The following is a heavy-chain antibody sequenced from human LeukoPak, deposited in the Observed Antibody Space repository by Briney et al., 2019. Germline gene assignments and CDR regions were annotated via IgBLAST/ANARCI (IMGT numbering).Heavy chain of an antibody. D-gene: IGHD6-19*01. CDR2: ISGSGGST. J-gene: IGHJ4*02. CDR3: AKEGSSGIDY. Sequence: QPGASLRLSCSASGFTFSSYAMSWVPQAPGKRLEWVSAISGSGGSTYYAHSVKGRFTISRDNSKNTLYLQMNSLRAEDTAVYYCAKEGSSGIDYWGQGALVTVSS. CDR1: GFTFSSYA. V-gene: IGHV3-23*01.